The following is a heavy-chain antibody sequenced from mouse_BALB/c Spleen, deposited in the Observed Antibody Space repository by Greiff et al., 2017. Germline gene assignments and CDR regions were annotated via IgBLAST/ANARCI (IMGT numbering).Heavy chain of an antibody. J-gene: IGHJ3*01. CDR1: GYTFTSYW. Sequence: QVQLQQPGAELVKPGASVKLSCKASGYTFTSYWMHWVKQRPGQGLEWIGEINPSNGRTNYNEKFKSKATLTVDKSSSTAYMQLSSLTSEDSAVYYGARGDYDVGTGFAYWGQGTLVTVSA. CDR3: ARGDYDVGTGFAY. D-gene: IGHD2-4*01. V-gene: IGHV1S81*02. CDR2: INPSNGRT.